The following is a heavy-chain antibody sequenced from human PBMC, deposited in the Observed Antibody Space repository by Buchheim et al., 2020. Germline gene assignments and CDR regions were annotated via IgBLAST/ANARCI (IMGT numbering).Heavy chain of an antibody. J-gene: IGHJ6*02. CDR1: GYTFTSYD. CDR2: MNPNSGNT. D-gene: IGHD6-13*01. CDR3: ARGGIAAAVSDYYYYGMDV. V-gene: IGHV1-8*01. Sequence: QVQLVQSGAEVKKPGASVKVSCKASGYTFTSYDINWVRQATGQGLEWMGWMNPNSGNTGYAQKFQGRVTMTRNTSISTAYMELSSLRAEDTAVYYCARGGIAAAVSDYYYYGMDVWGQGTT.